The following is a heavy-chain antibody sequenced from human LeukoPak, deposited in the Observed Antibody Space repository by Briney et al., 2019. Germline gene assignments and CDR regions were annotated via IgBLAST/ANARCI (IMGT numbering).Heavy chain of an antibody. Sequence: GGSLRLSCAASGFSFSRYDMHWVRQAPGKGLEWVASIRYDGSNEYYADSVKGRFTISRDNSKNTLYLQMNSLRTEDTAVYYCAKDNWTFDYWGQGALVTVSS. D-gene: IGHD1-20*01. V-gene: IGHV3-30*02. CDR1: GFSFSRYD. CDR2: IRYDGSNE. J-gene: IGHJ4*02. CDR3: AKDNWTFDY.